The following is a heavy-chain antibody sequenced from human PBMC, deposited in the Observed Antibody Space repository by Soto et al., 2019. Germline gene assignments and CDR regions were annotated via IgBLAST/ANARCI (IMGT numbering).Heavy chain of an antibody. V-gene: IGHV3-9*01. CDR1: GFTFDDFA. CDR2: ISWNSGRI. J-gene: IGHJ5*02. CDR3: AKEIGDFREGNLFDP. D-gene: IGHD4-17*01. Sequence: DVQLVESGGGLVQPGRSLRLSCAASGFTFDDFAMHWVRQAPGKGLEWVSCISWNSGRIGYADSVKGRFSISRDNAKNSLYLQMNSLRAEDTALYYCAKEIGDFREGNLFDPWCQGPLVTVSS.